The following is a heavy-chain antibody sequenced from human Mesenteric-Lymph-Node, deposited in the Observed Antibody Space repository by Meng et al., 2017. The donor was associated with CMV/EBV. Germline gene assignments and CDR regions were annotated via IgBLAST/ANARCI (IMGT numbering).Heavy chain of an antibody. V-gene: IGHV3-30*04. CDR2: ISYDGSNK. CDR1: GFTFSSYA. CDR3: ARLMEDYFDRSEYPDDFDI. D-gene: IGHD3-22*01. J-gene: IGHJ3*02. Sequence: GGSLRLSCAASGFTFSSYAMHWVRQAPGKGLEWVALISYDGSNKYYADSVKGRFTISRDNSKNTLYLQMNSLRAEDTAVYYCARLMEDYFDRSEYPDDFDIWGQGTMVTVSS.